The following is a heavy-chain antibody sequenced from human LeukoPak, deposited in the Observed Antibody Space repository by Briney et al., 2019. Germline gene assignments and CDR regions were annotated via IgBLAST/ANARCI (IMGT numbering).Heavy chain of an antibody. CDR3: AREFSYGTG. Sequence: PGGSLRLSCAASGFTFSSYGMHWVRQAPGKGLEWVAVISYDGSNKYYADSVKGRFTISRDNSKNTLYLQMNSLRAEDTAVYYCAREFSYGTGWGQGTLVTVSS. D-gene: IGHD5-18*01. CDR2: ISYDGSNK. J-gene: IGHJ4*02. V-gene: IGHV3-30*03. CDR1: GFTFSSYG.